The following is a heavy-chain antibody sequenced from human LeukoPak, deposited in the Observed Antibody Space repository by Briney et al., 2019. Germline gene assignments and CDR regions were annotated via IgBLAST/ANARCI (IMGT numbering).Heavy chain of an antibody. CDR3: ARPARRITMVRGVIKRSRRFDY. V-gene: IGHV3-48*01. CDR1: GFTFSSYS. D-gene: IGHD3-10*01. CDR2: ISSSSSTI. J-gene: IGHJ4*02. Sequence: GGSLRLSCAASGFTFSSYSMNWVRQAPGKGLEWVSYISSSSSTIYYADSVKGRFTISRDNAKNSLYLQMNSLRAEDTAVYYCARPARRITMVRGVIKRSRRFDYWGQGTLVTVSS.